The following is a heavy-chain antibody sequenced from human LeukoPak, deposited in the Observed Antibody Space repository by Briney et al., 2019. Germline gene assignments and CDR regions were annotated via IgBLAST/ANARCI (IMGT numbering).Heavy chain of an antibody. D-gene: IGHD3-22*01. V-gene: IGHV3-23*01. CDR1: GFTFSSYA. J-gene: IGHJ4*02. CDR3: TRDRDDSSGYLFSY. Sequence: PGGSLRLSCAASGFTFSSYAMSWVRQAPGKGLEWVSAISGSGGSTYYADSVKGRFTISRDNSKNTLYLQMNSLRAEDTAVYYCTRDRDDSSGYLFSYWGQGTLVTVSS. CDR2: ISGSGGST.